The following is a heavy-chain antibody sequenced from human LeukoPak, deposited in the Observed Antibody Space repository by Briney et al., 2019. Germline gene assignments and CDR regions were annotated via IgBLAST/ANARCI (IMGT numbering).Heavy chain of an antibody. J-gene: IGHJ4*02. CDR2: IWYDGSNK. CDR1: GFTFDDYG. Sequence: PGGSLRLSCAASGFTFDDYGMHWVRLAPGKGLEWVALIWYDGSNKYYADSVKGRFTISRDNSKNTLSLQMNSLRAEDTAVYYCARAHYNWNEPPFDSWGQGTLVTVSS. D-gene: IGHD1-20*01. V-gene: IGHV3-33*08. CDR3: ARAHYNWNEPPFDS.